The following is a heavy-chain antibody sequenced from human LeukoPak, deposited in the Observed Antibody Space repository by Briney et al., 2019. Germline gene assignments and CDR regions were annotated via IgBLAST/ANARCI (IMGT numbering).Heavy chain of an antibody. CDR2: ISAYNGNT. CDR1: GYTFTNYG. CDR3: ARAGGWAREDYKDDAFHI. V-gene: IGHV1-18*01. Sequence: ASVKVSCKASGYTFTNYGITWVRQAPGQGLEWMGWISAYNGNTNYAQSLQGRVTMTTDTSTSIAYMELRSLRSDDTAVYYCARAGGWAREDYKDDAFHIWGQGTMVTVSS. J-gene: IGHJ3*02. D-gene: IGHD6-19*01.